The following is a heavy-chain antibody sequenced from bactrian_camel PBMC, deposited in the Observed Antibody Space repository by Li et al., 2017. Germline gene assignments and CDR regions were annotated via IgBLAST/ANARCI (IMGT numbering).Heavy chain of an antibody. Sequence: QVQLVESGGGSVQVGEALRLSCTASGFTFDKPAMGWYRQAPGNECEVVSTISRDGATYYADSVKGRFTVSRDNAKNTIYLQLNSLKTEDTAQYYCAKEGFTPYELNFWGQGTQVTVS. CDR3: AKEGFTPYELNF. CDR1: GFTFDKPA. V-gene: IGHV3S55*01. CDR2: ISRDGAT. D-gene: IGHD1*01. J-gene: IGHJ4*01.